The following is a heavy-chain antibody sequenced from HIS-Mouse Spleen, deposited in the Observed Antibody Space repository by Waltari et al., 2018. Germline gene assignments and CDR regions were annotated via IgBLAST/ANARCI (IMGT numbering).Heavy chain of an antibody. D-gene: IGHD3-22*01. CDR3: ARLYYYDSSGYYFDY. J-gene: IGHJ4*02. V-gene: IGHV4-34*01. CDR2: INHSGST. CDR1: GGSFSGYY. Sequence: QVQLQQWGAGLLKPSETLSLTCAVYGGSFSGYYWSWIRQPPGKGLEWIGEINHSGSTNYNPSLKSRVNISVDTSKNQFSLKLSSVTAADTAVYYCARLYYYDSSGYYFDYWGQGTLVTVSS.